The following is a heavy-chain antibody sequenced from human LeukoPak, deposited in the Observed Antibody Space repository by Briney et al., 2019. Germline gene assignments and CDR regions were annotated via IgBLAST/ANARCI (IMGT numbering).Heavy chain of an antibody. D-gene: IGHD3-10*01. J-gene: IGHJ4*02. CDR3: ARDYAGSPDY. V-gene: IGHV3-74*03. CDR1: GFTFSTYW. Sequence: GGSLRLSCKAFGFTFSTYWINWVRQSPGKGLVWVALINGDGSTTTHADSVKGRFTISRDNAKNTAYLQMNSLRDEDTAVYFCARDYAGSPDYWGQGTLVTVSA. CDR2: INGDGSTT.